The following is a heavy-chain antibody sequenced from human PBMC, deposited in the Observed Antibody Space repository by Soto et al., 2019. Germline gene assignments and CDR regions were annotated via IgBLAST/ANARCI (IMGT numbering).Heavy chain of an antibody. J-gene: IGHJ4*02. CDR3: AREEFTNGWKKFWVY. CDR1: GFNFSDYY. CDR2: VSNSGSTI. D-gene: IGHD2-8*01. Sequence: GGSLRLSCAASGFNFSDYYVSWIRQAPGKGLEWVSFVSNSGSTIYYADSVKGRFTASRDNAKNSVFLQMNRLRAEDTAVYYCAREEFTNGWKKFWVYWGQGTLVTVSS. V-gene: IGHV3-11*01.